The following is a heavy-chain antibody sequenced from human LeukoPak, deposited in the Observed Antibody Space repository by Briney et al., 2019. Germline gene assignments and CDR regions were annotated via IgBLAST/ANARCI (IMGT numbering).Heavy chain of an antibody. CDR1: GFTFSSYE. V-gene: IGHV3-48*03. J-gene: IGHJ3*02. CDR3: ARDPVGAYVRYAFDI. CDR2: ISSSGSTI. D-gene: IGHD1-26*01. Sequence: GGSLRLSCAASGFTFSSYEMNWVRQAPGKGLEWVSYISSSGSTIYYADSVKGRFTISRDNAKNSLYLQMNSLRAEDTAVYYCARDPVGAYVRYAFDIWGQGTMVTVSS.